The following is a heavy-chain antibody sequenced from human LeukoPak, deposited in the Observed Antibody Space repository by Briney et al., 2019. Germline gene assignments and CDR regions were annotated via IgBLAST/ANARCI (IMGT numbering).Heavy chain of an antibody. D-gene: IGHD3-9*01. V-gene: IGHV1-69*13. CDR1: GGTFSSYA. CDR3: ARWGNYDILTGYYNHYYYYGMDV. J-gene: IGHJ6*02. Sequence: SVKVSCKASGGTFSSYAISWVRQAPGQGLEWMGGIIPIFGTANYAQKFQGRVTITADESTSTAYMELSSLRSEDTAVYYCARWGNYDILTGYYNHYYYYGMDVWGQGTTVTVSS. CDR2: IIPIFGTA.